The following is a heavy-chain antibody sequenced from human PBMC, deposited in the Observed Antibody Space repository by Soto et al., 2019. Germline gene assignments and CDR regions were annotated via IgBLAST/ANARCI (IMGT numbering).Heavy chain of an antibody. CDR1: GYTLTALS. CDR3: ARELRVIVVVTASWFDP. Sequence: ASVKVSCKVSGYTLTALSIHWVRQATGKGLEWMGGFDAEDGETIYSQKFQGRVTITGDTSAGTAYMELSSLRSEDTAVYYCARELRVIVVVTASWFDPWGQGTLVTVSS. CDR2: FDAEDGET. J-gene: IGHJ5*02. V-gene: IGHV1-24*01. D-gene: IGHD2-21*02.